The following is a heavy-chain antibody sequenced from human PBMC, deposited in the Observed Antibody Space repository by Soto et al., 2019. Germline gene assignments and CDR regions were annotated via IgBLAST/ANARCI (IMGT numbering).Heavy chain of an antibody. J-gene: IGHJ4*02. D-gene: IGHD2-2*01. CDR1: GFTFSSYD. V-gene: IGHV3-13*05. Sequence: EVQLVESGGGLVQPGGSLRLSCAASGFTFSSYDMHWVRQATGKGLEWVSAIGTAGDPYYPGSVKGRFTISRENAKNSLYLQMNSLRAGDTAVYYCARDLLRPAGSNDYWGQGTLVTVSS. CDR2: IGTAGDP. CDR3: ARDLLRPAGSNDY.